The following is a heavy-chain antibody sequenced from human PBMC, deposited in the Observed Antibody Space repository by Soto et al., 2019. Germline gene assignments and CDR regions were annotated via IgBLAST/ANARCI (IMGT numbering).Heavy chain of an antibody. D-gene: IGHD1-20*01. Sequence: SETLSLTCAVSGDSISSSNGWSWVRQPPGKGLEWIGEIYHSGSTNYNPSLKSRVTISVDKSKNQFSLKLSSVTAADTAVYYCARAIGYNWNDDLDPWGQGTLVTVSS. CDR2: IYHSGST. J-gene: IGHJ5*02. V-gene: IGHV4-4*02. CDR3: ARAIGYNWNDDLDP. CDR1: GDSISSSNG.